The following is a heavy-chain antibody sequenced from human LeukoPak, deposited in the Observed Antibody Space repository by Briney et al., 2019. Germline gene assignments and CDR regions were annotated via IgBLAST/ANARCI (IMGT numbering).Heavy chain of an antibody. J-gene: IGHJ5*02. CDR3: ARDSRPGYSSSWYGRDWFDP. CDR1: GFTFSSYW. V-gene: IGHV3-7*01. CDR2: IKQDGSEK. Sequence: PGGSLRLSCAASGFTFSSYWMSWVRQAPGKGLEWVANIKQDGSEKYYVDSVKGRFTISRDNAKNSLYLQMNSLRAEDTAVYYCARDSRPGYSSSWYGRDWFDPWGQGTLVTVSS. D-gene: IGHD6-13*01.